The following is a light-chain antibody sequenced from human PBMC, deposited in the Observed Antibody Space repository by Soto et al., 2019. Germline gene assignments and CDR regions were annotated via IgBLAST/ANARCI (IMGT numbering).Light chain of an antibody. CDR2: EVN. CDR3: SSYAGSSHV. Sequence: QSVLTQPPSASGSPGQSVAISCTGTSSDVGGYSYVSWYQQHPGKAPKLMIYEVNKRPSGVPDRFSGSKSGNTASLTVSGLQDEDEADYYCSSYAGSSHVFGTGTKVTVL. V-gene: IGLV2-8*01. CDR1: SSDVGGYSY. J-gene: IGLJ1*01.